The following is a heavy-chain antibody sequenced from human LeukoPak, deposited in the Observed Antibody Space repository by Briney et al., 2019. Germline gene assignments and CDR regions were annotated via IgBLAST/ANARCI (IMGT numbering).Heavy chain of an antibody. Sequence: GGSLRLSCAASGFTFSSYAMSWVRRAPGKGLEWVSAISGSGGSTYYADSVKGRFTISRDNSKNTLYLQMNSLRAEDTAVYYCAKLGLPSLTFDYWGQGTLVTVSS. CDR3: AKLGLPSLTFDY. D-gene: IGHD2-21*02. CDR2: ISGSGGST. V-gene: IGHV3-23*01. J-gene: IGHJ4*02. CDR1: GFTFSSYA.